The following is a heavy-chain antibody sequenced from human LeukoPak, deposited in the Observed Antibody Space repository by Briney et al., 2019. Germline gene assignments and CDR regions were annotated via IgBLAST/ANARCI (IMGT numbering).Heavy chain of an antibody. D-gene: IGHD2-8*01. Sequence: HPGGSLRLSCAASGFTFDDYAMHWVRHVPGKGLEWVAGITSKGGTLAYADSVKGRFTISRDNAKNSLYLQMTSLRVEDTALYYCVKDRTKYYYYGMEVWGQGTTVTVSS. CDR1: GFTFDDYA. CDR2: ITSKGGTL. CDR3: VKDRTKYYYYGMEV. V-gene: IGHV3-9*01. J-gene: IGHJ6*02.